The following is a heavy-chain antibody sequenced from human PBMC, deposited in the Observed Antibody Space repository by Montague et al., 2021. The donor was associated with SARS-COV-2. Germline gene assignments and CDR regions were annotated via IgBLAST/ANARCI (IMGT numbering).Heavy chain of an antibody. CDR1: GGSIGSYY. D-gene: IGHD2-21*01. CDR3: ARRHIVASNRAFDY. J-gene: IGHJ4*02. CDR2: IYHSGTT. Sequence: SETLSLTCSVSGGSIGSYYWSWLRQPPGKGLEWIGTIYHSGTTYYNPSLKSRVAISVDTPNSQFSLKLTSVTAADTAVYYCARRHIVASNRAFDYWGQGTLVTVSS. V-gene: IGHV4-59*08.